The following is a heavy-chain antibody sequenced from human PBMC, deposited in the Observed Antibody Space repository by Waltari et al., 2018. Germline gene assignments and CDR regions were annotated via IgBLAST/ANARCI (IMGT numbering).Heavy chain of an antibody. V-gene: IGHV1-18*01. CDR3: ATAVGGNMEFDS. J-gene: IGHJ4*01. CDR2: TSAHDGTT. CDR1: AYTFSTYG. Sequence: QVQLVQSGAEVKKPGASVKVSCKASAYTFSTYGITWVRQAPGQGLEWTGWTSAHDGTTNYPPSLQGRLTLPTDTSTYTVYMELSSLTSADTAVSYCATAVGGNMEFDSWSHGTLVTVSA. D-gene: IGHD6-19*01.